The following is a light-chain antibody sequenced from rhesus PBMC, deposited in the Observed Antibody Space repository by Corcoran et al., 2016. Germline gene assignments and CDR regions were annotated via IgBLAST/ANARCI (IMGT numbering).Light chain of an antibody. CDR2: GVS. J-gene: IGKJ2*01. CDR3: QQYINWPQYS. CDR1: QSVSSS. Sequence: EIVMTQSPATLSLSPGERATLSCRASQSVSSSLAWYQHKPGQAPRLLMFGVSSRATGIPDRFSGSGSGTGCTLTIRSLEPEAFAVYYFQQYINWPQYSFGQGTKVEIK. V-gene: IGKV3-42*03.